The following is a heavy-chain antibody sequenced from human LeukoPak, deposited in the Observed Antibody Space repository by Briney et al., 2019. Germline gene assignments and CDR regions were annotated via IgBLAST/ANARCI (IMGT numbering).Heavy chain of an antibody. CDR3: AKGPAMYYDSWSGYEDTEYFQH. CDR2: IIPIFGTA. V-gene: IGHV1-69*05. CDR1: GGTFSSYA. Sequence: SVKVSCKASGGTFSSYAISWVRQAPGQGLKWMGGIIPIFGTANYAQKFQGRVTITTDESTSTAYMELSSLRSEDTAVYYCAKGPAMYYDSWSGYEDTEYFQHWGQGTLVSVSS. J-gene: IGHJ1*01. D-gene: IGHD3-3*01.